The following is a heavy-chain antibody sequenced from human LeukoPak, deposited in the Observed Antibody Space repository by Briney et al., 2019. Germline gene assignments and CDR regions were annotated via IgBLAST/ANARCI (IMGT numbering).Heavy chain of an antibody. J-gene: IGHJ6*03. CDR3: ARDGPYCSGGSCYSGDYYYYYYYMDV. Sequence: VAAVTVSFKASGYTFTNYAISWGRQAPGQGLEWMGWISAYNGNTNYAQKLQGRVTMTTDTSTSTAYMELRSLRSDDTAVYYCARDGPYCSGGSCYSGDYYYYYYYMDVWGKGTTVTVSS. CDR1: GYTFTNYA. CDR2: ISAYNGNT. V-gene: IGHV1-18*01. D-gene: IGHD2-15*01.